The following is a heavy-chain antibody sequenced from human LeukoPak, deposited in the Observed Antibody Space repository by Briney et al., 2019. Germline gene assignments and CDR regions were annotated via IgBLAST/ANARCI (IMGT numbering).Heavy chain of an antibody. Sequence: GGSLRLSCAASGXIFSSYDMNWVRQAPGKGLEWVSYISSSGGTIYYTDSVKGRFTISRDNAKNSLYPQMNSLRAEDTAVYYCARPPSITNPYYGMDVWGQGTTVTVSS. CDR2: ISSSGGTI. CDR1: GXIFSSYD. D-gene: IGHD3-3*01. J-gene: IGHJ6*02. CDR3: ARPPSITNPYYGMDV. V-gene: IGHV3-48*03.